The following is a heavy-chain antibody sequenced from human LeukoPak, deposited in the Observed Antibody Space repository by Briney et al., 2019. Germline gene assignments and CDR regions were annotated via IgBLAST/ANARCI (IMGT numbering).Heavy chain of an antibody. CDR3: ARADGVGVVTPYFQH. J-gene: IGHJ1*01. CDR1: GITFSSYW. D-gene: IGHD4-23*01. Sequence: PGGSLRLSCAASGITFSSYWMSWVRQAPGKGLEWVANIKEDGSEKHYVDSVKGRFTISRDNAKNSLYLQMNSLRAEDTAVYYCARADGVGVVTPYFQHWGQGTLVTVSP. CDR2: IKEDGSEK. V-gene: IGHV3-7*01.